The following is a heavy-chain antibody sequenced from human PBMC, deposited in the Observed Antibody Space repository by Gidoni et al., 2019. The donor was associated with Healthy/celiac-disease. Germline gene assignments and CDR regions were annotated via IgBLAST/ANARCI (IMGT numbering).Heavy chain of an antibody. CDR1: GVTCRSYA. V-gene: IGHV3-23*01. D-gene: IGHD2-8*01. J-gene: IGHJ5*02. CDR2: IRGSGGST. CDR3: AKDLSGLIEWINWFDP. Sequence: EGQRWEHGGGWVQPGGSLRLSGAAAGVTCRSYAMGWVRRAPGKGLEWFSAIRGSGGSTYSADSVTGRFTISRDNSKNTLYLQMNSLRAEDTSVYYCAKDLSGLIEWINWFDPWGQGTLVTVSS.